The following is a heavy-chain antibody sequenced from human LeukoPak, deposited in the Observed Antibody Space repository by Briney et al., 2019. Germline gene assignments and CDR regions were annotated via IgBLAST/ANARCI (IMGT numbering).Heavy chain of an antibody. Sequence: PGGSLRLSCAASGFTFSSYWMHWVRQAPGKGLVWVSRINSDGSSTSYADSVKGRFTISRDNAKNTLYLQMNSLRAEDTAVYYCARDSLPSGRITIFGVVIKDRPSTAAIDYWGQGTLVTVSS. J-gene: IGHJ4*02. CDR1: GFTFSSYW. CDR3: ARDSLPSGRITIFGVVIKDRPSTAAIDY. CDR2: INSDGSST. V-gene: IGHV3-74*01. D-gene: IGHD3-3*01.